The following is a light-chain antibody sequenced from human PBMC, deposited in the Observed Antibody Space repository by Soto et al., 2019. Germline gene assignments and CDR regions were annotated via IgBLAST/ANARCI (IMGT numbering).Light chain of an antibody. CDR1: QSVSSN. CDR3: QQYNSYLIT. Sequence: EIVMTQSPATLSVSPGERATLSCRASQSVSSNLAWYQQRRGQAPRLLIYGASSRATGIPARFSGSGSGTDFTLTISSLEPEDFATYYCQQYNSYLITFGQGTRLEIK. J-gene: IGKJ5*01. CDR2: GAS. V-gene: IGKV3D-15*01.